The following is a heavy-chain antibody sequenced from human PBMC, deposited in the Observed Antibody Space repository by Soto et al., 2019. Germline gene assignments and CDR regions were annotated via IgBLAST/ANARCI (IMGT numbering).Heavy chain of an antibody. CDR3: ARALTYYYDIDY. V-gene: IGHV3-74*01. J-gene: IGHJ4*02. Sequence: GGSLRLSCAASGFTFSSLWMHWVRPAPGKGLVWVSRINSDGSSTTYADSVKGRFTISRDNAKNTLYLQMNSLRAEDTAVYYCARALTYYYDIDYWGQGTLVTVSS. CDR2: INSDGSST. CDR1: GFTFSSLW. D-gene: IGHD3-22*01.